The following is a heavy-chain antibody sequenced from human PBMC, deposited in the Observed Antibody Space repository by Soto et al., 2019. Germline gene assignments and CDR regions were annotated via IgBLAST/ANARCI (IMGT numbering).Heavy chain of an antibody. Sequence: GASVKVSCKASGGTLSSYAISWVRQAPGQGLEWMGGIIPIFGTANYAQKFQGRVTITADESTSTAYMELSSLRPEDTAVYYCALPHVRSGFDYWGQGTLVTVSS. V-gene: IGHV1-69*13. J-gene: IGHJ4*02. CDR3: ALPHVRSGFDY. CDR2: IIPIFGTA. CDR1: GGTLSSYA. D-gene: IGHD4-17*01.